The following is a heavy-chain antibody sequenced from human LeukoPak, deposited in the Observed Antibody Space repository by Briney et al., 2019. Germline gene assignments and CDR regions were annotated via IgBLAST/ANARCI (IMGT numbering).Heavy chain of an antibody. D-gene: IGHD3-22*01. Sequence: SVKVSCKASGGTFSSYAISWVRQAPGQGLEWMGGIIPIFGTANYAQKFQGRVTITADETTSTAYMELSSLRSEDTAVYYCARVGYYYESSGYPAWGYYYYGMDVWGQGTTVTVSS. CDR1: GGTFSSYA. V-gene: IGHV1-69*13. CDR3: ARVGYYYESSGYPAWGYYYYGMDV. J-gene: IGHJ6*02. CDR2: IIPIFGTA.